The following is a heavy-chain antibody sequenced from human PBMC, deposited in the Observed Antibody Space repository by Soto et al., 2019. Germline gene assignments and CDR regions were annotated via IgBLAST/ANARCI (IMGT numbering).Heavy chain of an antibody. J-gene: IGHJ5*02. D-gene: IGHD3-10*01. CDR1: GGSIRTGSYY. Sequence: SEALSLTCSVSGGSIRTGSYYWGWILLPPGKRLEWIASIYYSGSTYYNPSLKSRVTIFVDTSKNQFSLKLSSVTAADTALYYCARQGYYGSGSYYKFRWFDPWGQGTLVTVS. V-gene: IGHV4-39*01. CDR2: IYYSGST. CDR3: ARQGYYGSGSYYKFRWFDP.